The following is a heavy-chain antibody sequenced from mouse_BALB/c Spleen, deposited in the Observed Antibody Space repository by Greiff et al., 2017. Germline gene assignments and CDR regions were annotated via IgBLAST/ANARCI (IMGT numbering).Heavy chain of an antibody. Sequence: EVQVVESGPGLVKPSQSLSLTCSVTGYSITSGYYWNWIRQFPGNKLEWMGYISYDGSNNYNPSLKNRISITRDTSKNQFFLKLNSVTTEDTATYYCAREGDYDFDYWGQGTTLTVSS. V-gene: IGHV3-6*02. J-gene: IGHJ2*01. D-gene: IGHD2-4*01. CDR2: ISYDGSN. CDR1: GYSITSGYY. CDR3: AREGDYDFDY.